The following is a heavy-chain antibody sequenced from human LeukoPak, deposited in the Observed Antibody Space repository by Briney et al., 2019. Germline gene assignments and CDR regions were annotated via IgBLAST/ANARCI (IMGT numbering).Heavy chain of an antibody. V-gene: IGHV3-23*01. CDR2: ISGSGDST. CDR1: GFTFSNYA. D-gene: IGHD6-13*01. J-gene: IGHJ4*02. Sequence: GGSLRLSCAASGFTFSNYAMSWVRQAPGKGLEWVAAISGSGDSTYYADSVKGRFTLSRDSSKDTVYLQMSSLRAEDTAVYYCAKLRSISWYASCDYWGQGTLVTVSS. CDR3: AKLRSISWYASCDY.